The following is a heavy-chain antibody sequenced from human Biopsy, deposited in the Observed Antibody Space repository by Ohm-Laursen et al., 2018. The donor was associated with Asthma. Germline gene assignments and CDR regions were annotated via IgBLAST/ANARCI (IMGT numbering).Heavy chain of an antibody. D-gene: IGHD1-26*01. CDR2: IYKSGQV. J-gene: IGHJ3*02. CDR1: GGSIRSNFYY. V-gene: IGHV4-39*01. Sequence: TLSLTCTVSGGSIRSNFYYWGGIRQPPGKGLEWIGNIYKSGQVYYNLSLKSRVTISVDTSKNQFSLQLRSATAADTAVYYCARQKLVAAEGPFEMWGQGTMVIVSS. CDR3: ARQKLVAAEGPFEM.